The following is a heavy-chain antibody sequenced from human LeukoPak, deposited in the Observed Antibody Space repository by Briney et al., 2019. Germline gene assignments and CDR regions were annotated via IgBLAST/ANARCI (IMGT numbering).Heavy chain of an antibody. CDR1: GGSISSSNW. CDR2: IYYSGST. CDR3: ARAIVPMVRGVIIPYYYYGMDV. V-gene: IGHV4-4*02. D-gene: IGHD3-10*01. J-gene: IGHJ6*04. Sequence: SETLSLTCAVSGGSISSSNWWSWVRQPPWKGLEWIGEIYYSGSTNDNPSLKSRVAISVDKSKNQFSLKLSSVTAADTAVYYWARAIVPMVRGVIIPYYYYGMDVWGKGTTVTVSS.